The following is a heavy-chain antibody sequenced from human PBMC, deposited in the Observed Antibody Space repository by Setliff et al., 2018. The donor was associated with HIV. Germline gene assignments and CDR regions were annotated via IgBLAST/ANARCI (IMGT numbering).Heavy chain of an antibody. CDR3: AALTTGYYFDY. V-gene: IGHV4-31*02. J-gene: IGHJ4*01. CDR1: GGSISNGGYY. CDR2: IYFSGST. D-gene: IGHD4-17*01. Sequence: SETLSLTCHVSGGSISNGGYYWSWIRQHPGTGLEWIAYIYFSGSTHYNPSLKSRVTVSLDMSKNQFSLRLSSVTAADTAVYYCAALTTGYYFDYWGQGTLVTVSS.